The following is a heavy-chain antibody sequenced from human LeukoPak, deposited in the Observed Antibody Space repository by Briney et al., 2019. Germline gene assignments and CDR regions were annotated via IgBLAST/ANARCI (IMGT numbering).Heavy chain of an antibody. CDR2: ISTTSATI. V-gene: IGHV3-48*01. CDR1: GVSYRDYD. J-gene: IGHJ4*02. Sequence: RGTLCLSCAPSGVSYRDYDMNWVRGAPGKGLEWVAWISTTSATIYYADSVKGRFTICRDNAKKSLSQQMNSLSGEDAAVYYCAREVRRGSDYFDYWGQGTLVTVSS. CDR3: AREVRRGSDYFDY. D-gene: IGHD1-1*01.